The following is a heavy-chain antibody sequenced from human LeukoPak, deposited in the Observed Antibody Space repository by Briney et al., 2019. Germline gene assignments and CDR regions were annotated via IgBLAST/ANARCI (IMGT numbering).Heavy chain of an antibody. CDR1: GGSFSGYY. CDR3: ARFGSGWYYFDS. V-gene: IGHV4-34*01. J-gene: IGHJ4*02. CDR2: ITHSGST. D-gene: IGHD6-19*01. Sequence: SETLSLTCAVYGGSFSGYYWSWIRQPPGKGLEWIGEITHSGSTNYNPSLKSRVTISVDTSKNQFSLKMSSVTVADTAVYYCARFGSGWYYFDSWGQGTLVTVSS.